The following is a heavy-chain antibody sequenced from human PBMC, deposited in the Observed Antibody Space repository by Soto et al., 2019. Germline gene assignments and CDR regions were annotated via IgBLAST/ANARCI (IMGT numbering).Heavy chain of an antibody. V-gene: IGHV3-11*01. CDR2: ISSSVSTI. Sequence: QVQLVESGGGLVKPGGSLRLSCAASGFTFSDYYMSWIRQAPGKGLEWGSYISSSVSTIYYADSVKGRFTISRDNAKNSLYLQMNSLRAEDTAVYDCATTLLGGQQLVDWGQGTLVTVSS. D-gene: IGHD6-13*01. CDR3: ATTLLGGQQLVD. CDR1: GFTFSDYY. J-gene: IGHJ4*02.